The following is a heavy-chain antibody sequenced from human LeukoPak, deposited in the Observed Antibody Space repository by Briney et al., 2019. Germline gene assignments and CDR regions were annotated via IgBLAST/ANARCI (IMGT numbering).Heavy chain of an antibody. CDR3: ARARDVYYDRAFDI. CDR2: IYYSGST. V-gene: IGHV4-59*01. CDR1: GGSISSYY. J-gene: IGHJ3*02. Sequence: SETLSLTCTVPGGSISSYYWSWIRQPPGRGLEWIGYIYYSGSTSCNPSLKSRVTMSVDTSKNQFSLKLSSMTAADTAVYYCARARDVYYDRAFDIWGQGTMVTISS. D-gene: IGHD3-22*01.